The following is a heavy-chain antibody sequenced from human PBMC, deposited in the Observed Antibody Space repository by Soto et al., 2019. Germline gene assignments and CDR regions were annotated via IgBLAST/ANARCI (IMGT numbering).Heavy chain of an antibody. CDR2: LNSGGDT. CDR3: ARDGPYYYASRMDV. D-gene: IGHD3-10*01. Sequence: EVQLVESGGGLVQPGGSLRLSCAASGIPVSSNYMTWVRQAPGKGLEWVSVLNSGGDTYYANSVKGRFTISRHDSTNTLFLQMNSLTAEDTAVYYCARDGPYYYASRMDVWGQGTTVTLSS. J-gene: IGHJ6*02. CDR1: GIPVSSNY. V-gene: IGHV3-53*04.